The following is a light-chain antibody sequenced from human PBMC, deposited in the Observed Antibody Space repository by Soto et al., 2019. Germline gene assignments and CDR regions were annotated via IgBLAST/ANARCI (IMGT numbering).Light chain of an antibody. J-gene: IGLJ2*01. V-gene: IGLV1-40*01. CDR3: QSYDSSLSGVV. CDR2: GNS. CDR1: GSKIGAGYD. Sequence: QSVLPQPPSVSGAPGQRVTISCPGSGSKIGAGYDVHWYQQLPGTAPKLLIFGNSNRPSGVPDRFSGSKSGTSASLAITGLQAEDEADYYCQSYDSSLSGVVFGGGTKVTVL.